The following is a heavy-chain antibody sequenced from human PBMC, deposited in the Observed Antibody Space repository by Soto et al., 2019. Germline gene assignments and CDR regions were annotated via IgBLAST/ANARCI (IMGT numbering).Heavy chain of an antibody. CDR2: INHSGST. CDR3: TRARSNYPSYYYFYGLDV. D-gene: IGHD4-4*01. CDR1: GGSFSGYY. Sequence: TLSLTCAVYGGSFSGYYWSWIRQPPGKGLEWIGEINHSGSTNYNPSLKSRVTLSVDTSKNQFSLSLRSVTAADTARYYCTRARSNYPSYYYFYGLDVWGQGTTVTVSS. V-gene: IGHV4-34*01. J-gene: IGHJ6*02.